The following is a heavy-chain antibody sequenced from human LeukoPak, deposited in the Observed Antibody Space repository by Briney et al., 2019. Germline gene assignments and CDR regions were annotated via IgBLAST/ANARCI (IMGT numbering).Heavy chain of an antibody. CDR3: GRDVGP. CDR2: IYSGGTT. J-gene: IGHJ5*02. Sequence: GGSLRLSCAASGFPLRNYAMGWVRQATGKGLEWVSVIYSGGTTYYANSVKGRFTISRDSSKNTMYLQRNSLRVEDTAMYYCGRDVGPWGQGTLVTVSS. CDR1: GFPLRNYA. V-gene: IGHV3-53*01.